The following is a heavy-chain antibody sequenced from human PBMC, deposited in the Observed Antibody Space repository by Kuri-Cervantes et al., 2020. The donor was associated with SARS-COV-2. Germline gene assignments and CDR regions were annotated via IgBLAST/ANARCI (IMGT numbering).Heavy chain of an antibody. V-gene: IGHV4-61*09. CDR2: IYASGNT. CDR3: ARERESFGVVDAFDI. CDR1: GDSIGSGSYY. J-gene: IGHJ3*02. Sequence: LRLSCTVSGDSIGSGSYYWSWIRQPAGKGLEWIGHIYASGNTNYNSSLKSRVTISVDTSKNQFSLKLTSVTAADTAVYYCARERESFGVVDAFDIWGQGTMVTVSS. D-gene: IGHD3-10*01.